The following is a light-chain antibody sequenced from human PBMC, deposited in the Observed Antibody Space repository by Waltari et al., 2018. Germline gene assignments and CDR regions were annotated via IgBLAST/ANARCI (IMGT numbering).Light chain of an antibody. CDR3: MQTLQTPYT. CDR1: ESLLHSNGYTY. V-gene: IGKV2-28*01. J-gene: IGKJ2*01. Sequence: DIVMTQSPLSLPVTPGEPASISCRSSESLLHSNGYTYLDWYLQKPGQSPPLLIYWASNRASGVPDRFSGSGSGTDFTLKISRVEAEDVGVYYCMQTLQTPYTFGQGTKLEIK. CDR2: WAS.